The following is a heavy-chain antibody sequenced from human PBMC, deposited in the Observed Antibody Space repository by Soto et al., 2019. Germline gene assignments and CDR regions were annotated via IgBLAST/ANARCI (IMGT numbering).Heavy chain of an antibody. CDR1: GYTFTGYY. CDR3: ARDLRQWPVHSCWFDP. Sequence: ASVKVSCKASGYTFTGYYMHWVRQAPGQGLEWMGWINPNSGGTNYAQKFQGRVTMTRDTSISTAYMELSRLRSDDTAVYYCARDLRQWPVHSCWFDPWGQGTLVTVSS. CDR2: INPNSGGT. J-gene: IGHJ5*02. V-gene: IGHV1-2*02. D-gene: IGHD6-19*01.